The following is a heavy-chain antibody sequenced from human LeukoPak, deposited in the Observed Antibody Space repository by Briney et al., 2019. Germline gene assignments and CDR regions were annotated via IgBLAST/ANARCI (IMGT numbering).Heavy chain of an antibody. Sequence: SETLSLTCTVSGASIHSGINFWTWIRQHPGKGLEWIAYISYSGSIWYNPSLKSRASISEDTSDNQFTLKMTSVTAADTAVYYCARVIVVPPDVRGVGWFDTLGQGTLVTDSS. J-gene: IGHJ5*02. CDR1: GASIHSGINF. CDR2: ISYSGSI. V-gene: IGHV4-31*03. D-gene: IGHD3-10*02. CDR3: ARVIVVPPDVRGVGWFDT.